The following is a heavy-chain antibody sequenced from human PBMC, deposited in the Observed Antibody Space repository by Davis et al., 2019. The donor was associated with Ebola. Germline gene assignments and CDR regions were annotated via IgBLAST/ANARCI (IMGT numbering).Heavy chain of an antibody. J-gene: IGHJ4*02. V-gene: IGHV3-49*03. CDR1: GFTFGDYA. CDR2: IRSKAYGGTT. D-gene: IGHD3-10*01. CDR3: TSSYGSGSFQFDY. Sequence: GESLKISCTASGFTFGDYAMSWFRQAPGKGLEWVGFIRSKAYGGTTEYAASVKGRFTISRDDSKSIAYLQMNSLKTEDTAVYYCTSSYGSGSFQFDYWGQGTLVTVSS.